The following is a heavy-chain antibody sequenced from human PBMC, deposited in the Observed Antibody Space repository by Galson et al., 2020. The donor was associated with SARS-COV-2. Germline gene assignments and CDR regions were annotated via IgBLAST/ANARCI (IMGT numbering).Heavy chain of an antibody. CDR1: GGSISSSSYY. Sequence: SETLSLTCTVSGGSISSSSYYWGWIRQPPGKGLEWIGSIYYSGSTYYNPSLKSRVTISVDTSKNQFSLKLSSVTAADTAVYYCAREGLMVYAIVAYFSVGMDVWGQGTTVTVSS. CDR2: IYYSGST. CDR3: AREGLMVYAIVAYFSVGMDV. J-gene: IGHJ6*02. V-gene: IGHV4-39*02. D-gene: IGHD2-8*01.